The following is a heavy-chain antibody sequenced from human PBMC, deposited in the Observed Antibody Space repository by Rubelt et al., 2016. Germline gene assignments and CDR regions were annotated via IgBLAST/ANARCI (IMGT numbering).Heavy chain of an antibody. J-gene: IGHJ4*02. CDR2: IYTSGST. Sequence: ESGPGLVKPSETLSLTCTVSGGSISSYYWSWIRQPAGKGLEWIGRIYTSGSTNYNPSLKSRVTMSVDTSENQFSLKLSSVTAADTAVYYCARGDPDRGSRTGTLDYWGQGTLVTVSS. CDR3: ARGDPDRGSRTGTLDY. CDR1: GGSISSYY. D-gene: IGHD3-10*01. V-gene: IGHV4-4*07.